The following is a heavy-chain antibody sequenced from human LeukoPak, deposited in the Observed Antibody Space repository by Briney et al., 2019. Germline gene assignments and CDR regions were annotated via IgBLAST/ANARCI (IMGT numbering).Heavy chain of an antibody. J-gene: IGHJ4*02. V-gene: IGHV3-21*01. CDR2: ISSSSSYI. Sequence: PGGSLRLSCAASGFTFSSYSMNWVRQAPGKGLEWVSSISSSSSYIYYADSVKGRFTISRGNAKNSLYLQMNSLRAEDTAVYYCARDKWEPYYFDYWGQGTLVTVSS. CDR1: GFTFSSYS. D-gene: IGHD1-26*01. CDR3: ARDKWEPYYFDY.